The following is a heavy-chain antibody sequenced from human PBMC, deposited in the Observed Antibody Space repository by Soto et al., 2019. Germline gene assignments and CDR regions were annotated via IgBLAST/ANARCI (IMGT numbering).Heavy chain of an antibody. CDR2: IYTSGST. CDR3: ARERAYCSSTSCFNNWFDP. J-gene: IGHJ5*02. CDR1: GGSISSYY. D-gene: IGHD2-2*01. V-gene: IGHV4-4*07. Sequence: PSETLSLTCTVSGGSISSYYWSWIRQPAGKGLEWIGRIYTSGSTNYNPSLKSRVTTSVDTSKNQFSLKLSSVTAADTAVYYCARERAYCSSTSCFNNWFDPWGQGTLVTVSS.